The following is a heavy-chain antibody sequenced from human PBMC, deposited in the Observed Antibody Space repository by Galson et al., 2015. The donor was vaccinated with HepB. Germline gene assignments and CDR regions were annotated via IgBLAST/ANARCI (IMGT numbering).Heavy chain of an antibody. CDR1: GGSIISSTYY. V-gene: IGHV4-39*07. CDR2: FVYSGST. Sequence: SETLSPTCTVSGGSIISSTYYWGWIRQPPGRGLEWVGSFVYSGSTYYNPSLKSRVTVSVDTSRNQFSLKVSSLTAADTAVYYCTRSCDYSSACYWGQGTLVTVSS. D-gene: IGHD4-11*01. CDR3: TRSCDYSSACY. J-gene: IGHJ4*02.